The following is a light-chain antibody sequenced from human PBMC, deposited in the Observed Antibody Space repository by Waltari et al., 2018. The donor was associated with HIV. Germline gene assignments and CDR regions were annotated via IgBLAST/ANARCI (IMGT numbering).Light chain of an antibody. CDR3: QQSYSTTWT. J-gene: IGKJ1*01. CDR1: QNINNY. V-gene: IGKV1-39*01. CDR2: AAS. Sequence: DIQMTQSPSFLSASVVDRVTITCLASQNINNYLNWYQEKPGKAPKLLIFAASSLQSGVPSRFSGSGSGTAFTLTINNLQPEDFASYYCQQSYSTTWTFGQGTKVEIK.